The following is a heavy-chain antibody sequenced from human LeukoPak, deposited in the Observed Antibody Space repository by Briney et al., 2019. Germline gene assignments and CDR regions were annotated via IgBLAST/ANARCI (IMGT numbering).Heavy chain of an antibody. V-gene: IGHV3-21*01. D-gene: IGHD5-12*01. CDR1: GFTFSDYT. CDR3: ARGGGYELYYFDY. J-gene: IGHJ4*02. CDR2: IDSSSSYI. Sequence: GGSLRLSCAASGFTFSDYTMNWVRQAPGKGLEWVSSIDSSSSYIYYADSVKGRFTISRDNAKNSLYLQMNSLSAEDTAVYYCARGGGYELYYFDYWGQGILVSVSS.